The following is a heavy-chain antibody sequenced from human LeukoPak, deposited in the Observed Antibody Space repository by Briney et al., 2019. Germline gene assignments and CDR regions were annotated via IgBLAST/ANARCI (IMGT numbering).Heavy chain of an antibody. V-gene: IGHV3-11*04. CDR3: SRRGTSYYHASGSYRY. CDR1: GFTFISYY. D-gene: IGHD3-10*01. Sequence: GGSLRLSCAASGFTFISYYMRWIRQAPGKGLEWVSYISSSGSTIYYADSVKGRFTISRDNAKNSLYLQMNSLRAEDTAVYYCSRRGTSYYHASGSYRYWGQGTLVTVSS. CDR2: ISSSGSTI. J-gene: IGHJ4*02.